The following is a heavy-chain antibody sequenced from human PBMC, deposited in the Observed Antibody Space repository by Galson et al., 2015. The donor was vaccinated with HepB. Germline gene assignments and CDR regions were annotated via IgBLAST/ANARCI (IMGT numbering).Heavy chain of an antibody. CDR2: INPHSGGA. Sequence: SCKASGYRFTGYYVHWVRQAPGQGLEWMGWINPHSGGANYAQKFQGRVTMTSDTSISTAYMELSRLRSDDTAVYYCATGDWNYANYWGQGTLVTVS. V-gene: IGHV1-2*02. CDR1: GYRFTGYY. J-gene: IGHJ4*01. D-gene: IGHD1-7*01. CDR3: ATGDWNYANY.